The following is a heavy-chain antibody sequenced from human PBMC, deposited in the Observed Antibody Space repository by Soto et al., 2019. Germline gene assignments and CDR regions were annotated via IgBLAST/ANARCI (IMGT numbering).Heavy chain of an antibody. D-gene: IGHD3-16*02. CDR1: GFTFSIYW. J-gene: IGHJ4*02. CDR2: IKQDGSEK. CDR3: TTYDYIWGNHRYRWAY. Sequence: PGGSLRLSCAASGFTFSIYWMSWVRQAPGKGLEWVANIKQDGSEKYYVDSVKGRFTISRDNAKNSLYLQMSSLRAEDTAVYYCTTYDYIWGNHRYRWAYWGQGALVTVSS. V-gene: IGHV3-7*05.